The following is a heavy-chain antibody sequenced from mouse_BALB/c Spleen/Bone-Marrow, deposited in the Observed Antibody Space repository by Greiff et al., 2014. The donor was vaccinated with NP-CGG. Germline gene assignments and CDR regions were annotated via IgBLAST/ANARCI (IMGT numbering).Heavy chain of an antibody. D-gene: IGHD1-1*01. CDR2: IPPGSGTT. Sequence: DLVKPGASVKLSCKASGYTFTSYWINWIKQRPGQGLEWIGRIPPGSGTTYYNEMFKGKATLTLDTSSTTAYIQLSNLSSEDSAVYFCARASYYYGSSSPWFAYWGQGTLVAVSA. J-gene: IGHJ3*01. CDR1: GYTFTSYW. V-gene: IGHV1S41*01. CDR3: ARASYYYGSSSPWFAY.